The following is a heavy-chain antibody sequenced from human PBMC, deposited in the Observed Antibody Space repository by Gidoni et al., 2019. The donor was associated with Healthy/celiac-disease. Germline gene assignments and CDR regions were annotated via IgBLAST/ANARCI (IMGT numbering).Heavy chain of an antibody. D-gene: IGHD3-22*01. CDR3: ARTYDSSGYYYYYGMDV. J-gene: IGHJ6*02. V-gene: IGHV3-33*01. Sequence: MEFEWVAVIWYDGSNKYYADSVKGRFTISRDNSKNTLYLQMNSLRAEDTAVYYCARTYDSSGYYYYYGMDVWGQGTTVTVSS. CDR2: IWYDGSNK.